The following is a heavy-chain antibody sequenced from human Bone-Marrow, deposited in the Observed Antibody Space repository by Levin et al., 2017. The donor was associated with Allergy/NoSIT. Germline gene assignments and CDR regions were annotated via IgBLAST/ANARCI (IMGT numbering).Heavy chain of an antibody. CDR3: ARDIRYDGSGSRLDY. CDR2: IYYSGKT. V-gene: IGHV4-39*02. CDR1: NDSVSNKNYW. Sequence: SETLSLTCSVFNDSVSNKNYWWGWIRQPPGKGLEWIASIYYSGKTFYNPSLKSRVTISVDNSKNTLYLQMNNLRVEDTALYYCARDIRYDGSGSRLDYWGQGTLVTVSS. D-gene: IGHD3-22*01. J-gene: IGHJ4*02.